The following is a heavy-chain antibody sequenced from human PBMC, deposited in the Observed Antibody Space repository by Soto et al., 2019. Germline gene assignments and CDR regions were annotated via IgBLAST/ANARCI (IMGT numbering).Heavy chain of an antibody. V-gene: IGHV1-69*12. CDR3: ATNSGGYNYIAIY. D-gene: IGHD5-12*01. CDR1: GATFRSHA. Sequence: QVQLVQSGTEVKEPGSSVKVSCRASGATFRSHAFTWVRQAPGQGLELMGGIIPMSATPFYTQTFQDRFTITADESASTVYMAVNSVRSDDTTVYYCATNSGGYNYIAIYWGQGTLVTVSS. CDR2: IIPMSATP. J-gene: IGHJ4*02.